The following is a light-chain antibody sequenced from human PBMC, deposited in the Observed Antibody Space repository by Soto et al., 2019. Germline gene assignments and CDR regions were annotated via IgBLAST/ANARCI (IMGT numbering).Light chain of an antibody. J-gene: IGKJ5*01. CDR1: QSVSTN. Sequence: EIVFTHSPGTLSLSPGDRATLSFVASQSVSTNLAWYQQKPGQAPRLLIYGASTRATGIPARFSGSGSGTDFTLTISSLEPEDFALYYCQQRSNWPITFGQGTRLEIK. CDR3: QQRSNWPIT. V-gene: IGKV3-11*01. CDR2: GAS.